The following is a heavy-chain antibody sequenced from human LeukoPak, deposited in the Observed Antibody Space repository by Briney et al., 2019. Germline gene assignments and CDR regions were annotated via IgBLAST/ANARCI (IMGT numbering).Heavy chain of an antibody. V-gene: IGHV1-8*01. J-gene: IGHJ6*02. CDR3: VRGITMVRGVIVHYGMDV. Sequence: GASVKVSCKASGYTFTSYDTNWVRQATGQGLEWMGWLNPNSGNTGYAQKFQGRVTMTRNTSISTAYIELSSLRSEDPAVYYCVRGITMVRGVIVHYGMDVWGQGTTVTVSS. CDR1: GYTFTSYD. CDR2: LNPNSGNT. D-gene: IGHD3-10*01.